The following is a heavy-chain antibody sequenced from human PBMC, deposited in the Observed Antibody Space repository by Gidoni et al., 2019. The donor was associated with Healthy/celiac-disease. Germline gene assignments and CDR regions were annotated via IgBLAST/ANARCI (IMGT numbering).Heavy chain of an antibody. CDR1: GFTFSSYS. J-gene: IGHJ4*02. V-gene: IGHV3-48*01. Sequence: EVQLVESGGGLVQPGGSLRLSCAASGFTFSSYSMNWVRQAPGKGLEWVSYISSSSSTIYYADSVKGRFTISRDNAKNSLYLQMNSLRAEDTAVYYCARDPGYYGSGSYYTGWGQGTLVTVSS. CDR3: ARDPGYYGSGSYYTG. CDR2: ISSSSSTI. D-gene: IGHD3-10*01.